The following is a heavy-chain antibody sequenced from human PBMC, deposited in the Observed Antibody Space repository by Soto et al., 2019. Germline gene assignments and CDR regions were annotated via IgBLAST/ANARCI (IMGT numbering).Heavy chain of an antibody. J-gene: IGHJ6*02. CDR3: ARHLYSSSSDYYYYYGMDV. CDR2: IYPGDSDT. D-gene: IGHD6-6*01. V-gene: IGHV5-51*01. CDR1: GYSFTSYW. Sequence: GESLKISFKGSGYSFTSYWIGWVRQMPGKGLEWMGIIYPGDSDTRYSPSFQGQVTISADKSISTAYLQWSSLKASDTAMYYCARHLYSSSSDYYYYYGMDVWGQGTTVTVSS.